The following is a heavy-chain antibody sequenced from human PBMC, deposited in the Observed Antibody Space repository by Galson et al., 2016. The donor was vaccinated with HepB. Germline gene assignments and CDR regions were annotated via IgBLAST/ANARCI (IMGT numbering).Heavy chain of an antibody. CDR3: SRDRGYCNAGRCYQGGSYYDGMDV. Sequence: SLRLSCAASGFSLGDFDMSWFRQAPGKGLEWVGFVTRKTHATTTEHAASVNARFTISRDDSKSIAYLQVNGLKTEDTGVYYCSRDRGYCNAGRCYQGGSYYDGMDVWGQGTTVIVSS. CDR2: VTRKTHATTT. D-gene: IGHD2-15*01. J-gene: IGHJ6*02. CDR1: GFSLGDFD. V-gene: IGHV3-49*03.